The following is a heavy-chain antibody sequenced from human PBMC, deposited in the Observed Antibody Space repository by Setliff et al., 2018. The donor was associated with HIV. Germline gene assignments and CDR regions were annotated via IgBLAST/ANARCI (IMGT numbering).Heavy chain of an antibody. CDR3: ARLYGSGSYYNRDDAFDI. V-gene: IGHV1-69*05. J-gene: IGHJ3*02. CDR1: GGTFSRYG. CDR2: IIPSFGTP. D-gene: IGHD3-10*01. Sequence: SVKVSCKASGGTFSRYGINWVRKAPGQGLEWMGGIIPSFGTPNNAQKFQGRVTITMDESTSTAYMELSSLRSEDTAMYYCARLYGSGSYYNRDDAFDIWGQGTMVTVSS.